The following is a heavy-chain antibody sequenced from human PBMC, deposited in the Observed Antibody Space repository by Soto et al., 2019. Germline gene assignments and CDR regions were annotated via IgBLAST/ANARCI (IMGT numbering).Heavy chain of an antibody. D-gene: IGHD5-12*01. CDR3: ARIHGPSGNYDLDV. Sequence: SVKVSCKASGDSFSRSTFSWVRQAPGQGLEWMGRFIPMLGIANYAQTFQGRVTITADTSKNQVVLTMTNVDPVDTATYYCARIHGPSGNYDLDVWGQGTLVTVSS. CDR1: GDSFSRST. V-gene: IGHV1-69*02. J-gene: IGHJ4*02. CDR2: FIPMLGIA.